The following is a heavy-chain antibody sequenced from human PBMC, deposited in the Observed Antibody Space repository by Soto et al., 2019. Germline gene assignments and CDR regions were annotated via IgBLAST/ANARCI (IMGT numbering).Heavy chain of an antibody. CDR2: ISGSGAST. CDR1: GFTFSNYA. J-gene: IGHJ4*02. V-gene: IGHV3-23*01. Sequence: EVQLLESGGGLVKPGGSLRLSCAASGFTFSNYAMSWVRQAPGTGLEWVSAISGSGASTYYADSVKGRFTISSDNSKNTLYLQMNSLRAEDTAVYYCAKEYCASTSCNFDHWGQGTLVTVSS. D-gene: IGHD2-2*01. CDR3: AKEYCASTSCNFDH.